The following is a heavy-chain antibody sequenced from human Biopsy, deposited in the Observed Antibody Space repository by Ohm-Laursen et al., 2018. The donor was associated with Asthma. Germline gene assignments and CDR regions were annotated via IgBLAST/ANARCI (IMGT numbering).Heavy chain of an antibody. V-gene: IGHV1-69*01. D-gene: IGHD3-16*02. CDR1: GYSFTDYH. Sequence: GSSVKVSCKASGYSFTDYHLHWVRQAPGQGLEWMGGLIPVLGTADYAQMFEGRVTITADESTSTAYMELSSLRSEDTAVLYCAKARCYYYYCDMEVWGQGTTVTVSS. CDR3: AKARCYYYYCDMEV. CDR2: LIPVLGTA. J-gene: IGHJ6*02.